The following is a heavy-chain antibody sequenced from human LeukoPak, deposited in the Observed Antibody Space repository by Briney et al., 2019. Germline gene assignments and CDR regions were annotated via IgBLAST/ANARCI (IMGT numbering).Heavy chain of an antibody. CDR2: ISSSGSTI. D-gene: IGHD3-22*01. V-gene: IGHV3-11*01. CDR3: AREPNYYDSSDSDY. J-gene: IGHJ4*02. Sequence: GGSLRLSCAASGFTFSDYYMSWIRQAPGKGLEWISYISSSGSTIYYADSVKGRFTISRDNAKNSLYLQMNSLRAEDTAVYYCAREPNYYDSSDSDYWGQGTLVTVSS. CDR1: GFTFSDYY.